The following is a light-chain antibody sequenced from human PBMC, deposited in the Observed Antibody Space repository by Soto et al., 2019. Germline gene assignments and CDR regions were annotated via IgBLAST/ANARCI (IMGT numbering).Light chain of an antibody. J-gene: IGLJ1*01. Sequence: QSALTQPPSASGSPGQSVTISCTGTSSYVGAYNYVSWYQQHPGKAPKLMIYEVSKRPSGVPDRFSGSKSGNTASLTVSGLQAEDEADYYCSSYAGSNNFFYVLGTGTKVTVL. V-gene: IGLV2-8*01. CDR3: SSYAGSNNFFYV. CDR2: EVS. CDR1: SSYVGAYNY.